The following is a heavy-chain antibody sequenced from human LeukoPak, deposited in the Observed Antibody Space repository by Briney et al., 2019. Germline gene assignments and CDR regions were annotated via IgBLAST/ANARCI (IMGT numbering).Heavy chain of an antibody. J-gene: IGHJ4*02. Sequence: GGSLRLSCAASGFTFSTYSMNWVRQAPGKGLEWVSGISWNSGSIGYADSVKGRFTISRDNAKNSLYLQMNSLRAEDTALYYCAKDMSGAAVAGKDYWGQGTLVTVSS. CDR3: AKDMSGAAVAGKDY. D-gene: IGHD6-19*01. CDR1: GFTFSTYS. V-gene: IGHV3-9*01. CDR2: ISWNSGSI.